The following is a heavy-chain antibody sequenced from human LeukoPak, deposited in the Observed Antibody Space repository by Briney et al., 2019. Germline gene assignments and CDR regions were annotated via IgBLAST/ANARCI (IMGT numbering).Heavy chain of an antibody. CDR3: ARGSMWSGYDY. D-gene: IGHD3-3*01. CDR1: GFTSSSYS. V-gene: IGHV3-21*01. J-gene: IGHJ4*02. Sequence: GGSLRLSCAASGFTSSSYSMNWVRQPPGKGLEWVSSISSSSSYIYYADSVKGRFTISRDNAKNSLYLQMNSLRAEDTAVYYCARGSMWSGYDYWGQGTLVTVSS. CDR2: ISSSSSYI.